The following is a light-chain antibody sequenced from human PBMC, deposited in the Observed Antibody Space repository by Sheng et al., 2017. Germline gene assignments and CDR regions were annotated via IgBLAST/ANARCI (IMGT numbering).Light chain of an antibody. CDR2: GND. CDR1: TSNIGNNY. Sequence: QSVLTQPPSVSAAPGQKVTISCSGSTSNIGNNYVSWYQQLPGTGPKLLMHGNDKRPSGIPDRFSGSKSGTSATLGITGLQTGDEADYYCGTWDSSLSSLVFGGGTKLTVL. V-gene: IGLV1-51*01. J-gene: IGLJ2*01. CDR3: GTWDSSLSSLV.